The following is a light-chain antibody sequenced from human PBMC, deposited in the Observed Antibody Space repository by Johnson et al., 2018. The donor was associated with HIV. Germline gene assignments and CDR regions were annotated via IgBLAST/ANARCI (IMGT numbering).Light chain of an antibody. CDR2: DNN. CDR3: GTWDSSLSAYV. J-gene: IGLJ1*01. CDR1: SSNIGRNY. V-gene: IGLV1-51*01. Sequence: QSVLTQSPSVSAAPGQKVTISCSGSSSNIGRNYVSWYQQLPGTAPKLLIFDNNKRPSGIPDRFSASKSGTSATLGITGLQTGDEADDYCGTWDSSLSAYVFGTGTKVTVL.